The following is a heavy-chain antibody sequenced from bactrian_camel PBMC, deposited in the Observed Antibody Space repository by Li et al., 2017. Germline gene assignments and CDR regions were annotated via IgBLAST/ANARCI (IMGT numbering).Heavy chain of an antibody. V-gene: IGHV3S61*01. Sequence: HVQLVESGGGLVQAGGSLTLSCAVSVSSANDYCLGWFRQASGKEREGVVVVKRSAGKTYYTSSVKDRFTLSQDDANNTMYLQMNSLQPEDTAMYYCAASDSRFCSVCTGNGCLLTRVYNYWGQGTQVTVS. D-gene: IGHD6*01. CDR1: VSSANDYC. CDR2: VKRSAGKT. J-gene: IGHJ4*01. CDR3: AASDSRFCSVCTGNGCLLTRVYNY.